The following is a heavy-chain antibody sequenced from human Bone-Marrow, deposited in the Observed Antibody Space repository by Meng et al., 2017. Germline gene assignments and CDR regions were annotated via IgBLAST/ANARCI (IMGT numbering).Heavy chain of an antibody. Sequence: LSLTCAASGFTFSNYAMSWVRQAPGKGLEWVSVVTGSGGTIYYADFVTGRFTISRDNSKNTLYLQMKSLRDEDTAVYYCAKSRRPGYSYGFDYWGQGALVTVSS. D-gene: IGHD5-18*01. CDR3: AKSRRPGYSYGFDY. CDR2: VTGSGGTI. J-gene: IGHJ4*02. CDR1: GFTFSNYA. V-gene: IGHV3-23*01.